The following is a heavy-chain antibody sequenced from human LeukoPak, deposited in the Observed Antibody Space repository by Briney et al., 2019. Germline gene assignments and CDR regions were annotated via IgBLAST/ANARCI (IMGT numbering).Heavy chain of an antibody. CDR1: GFTVSSNY. CDR3: ARVVGADWFDP. CDR2: IYSGGST. Sequence: PGGSLRLSCAASGFTVSSNYMSWVRQAPGKGLEWVSVIYSGGSTDYADSVKGRFTISRDNSKNTLYLQMNSLRAEDTAVYYCARVVGADWFDPWGQGTLVTVSS. J-gene: IGHJ5*02. V-gene: IGHV3-53*01. D-gene: IGHD1-26*01.